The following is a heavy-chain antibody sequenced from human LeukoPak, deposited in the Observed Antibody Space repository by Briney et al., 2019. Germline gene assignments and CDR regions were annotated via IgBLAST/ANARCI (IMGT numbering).Heavy chain of an antibody. J-gene: IGHJ3*02. Sequence: GGSLRLSCAGSGFSFSRYWMHWVRQSPGKGLVWLSRITNDGSSTSYADSVKGRFTISRENAKNTLYLQMNSLRVEDTAVYYRASGTSVTFEIWGQGTLVTVSS. D-gene: IGHD1-26*01. CDR3: ASGTSVTFEI. CDR1: GFSFSRYW. V-gene: IGHV3-74*01. CDR2: ITNDGSST.